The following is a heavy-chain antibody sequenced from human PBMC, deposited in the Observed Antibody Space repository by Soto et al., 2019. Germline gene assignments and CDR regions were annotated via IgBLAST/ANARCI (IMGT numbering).Heavy chain of an antibody. J-gene: IGHJ4*02. CDR1: GFTVSNYY. V-gene: IGHV3-53*04. Sequence: GGSLRLSCAASGFTVSNYYMSWVRQAPGKGLEWVSIIYSGGNTYYADSVKGRFTISRHSSNNTVYLQMSSLRPEDTAVYYCARAGWTTVPGTIAPEYYFEYWGQGTLVTVSS. D-gene: IGHD2-2*01. CDR2: IYSGGNT. CDR3: ARAGWTTVPGTIAPEYYFEY.